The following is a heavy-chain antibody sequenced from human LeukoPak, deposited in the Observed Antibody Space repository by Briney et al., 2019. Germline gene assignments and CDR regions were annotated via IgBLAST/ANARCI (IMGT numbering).Heavy chain of an antibody. CDR1: GFTFSGYW. CDR3: ARDGIDY. D-gene: IGHD1-26*01. CDR2: IKPEGKEK. J-gene: IGHJ4*02. V-gene: IGHV3-7*04. Sequence: GGSLRLSCAASGFTFSGYWMSWVRQAPGKGLEWVANIKPEGKEKFYVDSVKGRFTISRDNANNSVFLQMNSLTAEDTAVYYCARDGIDYWGQGTQVTVSS.